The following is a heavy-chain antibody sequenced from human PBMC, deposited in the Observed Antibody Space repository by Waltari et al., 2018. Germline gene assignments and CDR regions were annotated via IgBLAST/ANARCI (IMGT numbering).Heavy chain of an antibody. V-gene: IGHV3-7*03. Sequence: EVQLVESGGDLVQPGGSLRLSCAASGFPFTNYWMGWVRQAPGKGLERVANMNEDGSEKYYVDSVEGRFTISRDNAKNSLYLQMNSLRAEDTAVYYCVRDDSTGHYYFDYWGQGTLVTVSS. CDR3: VRDDSTGHYYFDY. J-gene: IGHJ4*02. D-gene: IGHD3-22*01. CDR1: GFPFTNYW. CDR2: MNEDGSEK.